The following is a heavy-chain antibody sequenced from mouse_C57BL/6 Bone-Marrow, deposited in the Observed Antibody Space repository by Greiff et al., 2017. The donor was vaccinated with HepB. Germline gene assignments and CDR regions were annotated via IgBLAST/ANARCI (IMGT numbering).Heavy chain of an antibody. Sequence: QVQLQQSGAELVRPGASVTLSCKASGYTFTDYEMHWVKQTPVHGLEWIGAIDPETGGTAYNQKFKGKAILTADKSSSTAYMELRSLTSEDSAVYYCTRDGNSRYWYFDVWGTGTTVTVSS. J-gene: IGHJ1*03. V-gene: IGHV1-15*01. CDR1: GYTFTDYE. CDR3: TRDGNSRYWYFDV. CDR2: IDPETGGT. D-gene: IGHD2-1*01.